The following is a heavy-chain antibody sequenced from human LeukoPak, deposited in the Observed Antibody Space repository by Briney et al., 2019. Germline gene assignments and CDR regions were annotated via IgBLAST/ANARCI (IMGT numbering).Heavy chain of an antibody. V-gene: IGHV3-21*01. Sequence: RGSLRLSCAASGFTFSSYSMNWVCQAPGKGLEWVSSISSSSSYIYYADSVKGRFTISRDNAKNSLYLQMNSLRAEDTAVYYCARDTRLAFDYWGQGTMAADSS. J-gene: IGHJ4*02. CDR3: ARDTRLAFDY. CDR2: ISSSSSYI. CDR1: GFTFSSYS. D-gene: IGHD2-2*01.